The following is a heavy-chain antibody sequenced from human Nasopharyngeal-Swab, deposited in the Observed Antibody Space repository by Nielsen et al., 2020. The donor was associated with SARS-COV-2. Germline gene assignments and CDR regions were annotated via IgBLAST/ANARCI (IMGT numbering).Heavy chain of an antibody. CDR3: ARDRYLAR. V-gene: IGHV3-48*01. CDR2: ISSSSTI. CDR1: GFTFSSYS. Sequence: GRSLRLSCAASGFTFSSYSMNWVRQAPGKGLEWVSYISSSSTIYYTDSVKGRFTISRDNAKNSLYLQMNSLRAEDTALYYCARDRYLARWGQGTLVTVSS. J-gene: IGHJ4*02. D-gene: IGHD3-16*02.